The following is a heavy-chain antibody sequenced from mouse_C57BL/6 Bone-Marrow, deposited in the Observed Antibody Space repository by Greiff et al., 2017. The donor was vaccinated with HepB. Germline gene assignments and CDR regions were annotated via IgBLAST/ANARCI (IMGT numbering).Heavy chain of an antibody. D-gene: IGHD2-5*01. CDR2: IWSGGST. Sequence: VKLVESGPGLVQPSQSLSITCTVSGFSLTSYGVHWVRQSPGKGLEWLGVIWSGGSTDYNAAFISRLSISKDNSKSQVFFKMNSLQADDTAIYYCARNNYYSNYYAMDYWGQGTSVTVSS. CDR3: ARNNYYSNYYAMDY. V-gene: IGHV2-2*01. CDR1: GFSLTSYG. J-gene: IGHJ4*01.